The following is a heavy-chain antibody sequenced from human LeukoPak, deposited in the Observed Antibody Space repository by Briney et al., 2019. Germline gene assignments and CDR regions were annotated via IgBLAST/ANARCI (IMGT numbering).Heavy chain of an antibody. CDR1: GGSISSGGYY. Sequence: SETLSLTCTVPGGSISSGGYYWSWIRQHPGKGLEWIGYIYYSGSTYYNPSLKSRVTISVDTSKNQFSLKLSSVTAADTAVYYRARVFTMVRGVIITSSYNWFDPWGQGTLVTVSS. V-gene: IGHV4-31*03. CDR2: IYYSGST. D-gene: IGHD3-10*01. CDR3: ARVFTMVRGVIITSSYNWFDP. J-gene: IGHJ5*02.